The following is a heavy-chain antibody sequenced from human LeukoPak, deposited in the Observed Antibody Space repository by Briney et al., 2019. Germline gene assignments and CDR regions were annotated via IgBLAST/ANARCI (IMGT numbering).Heavy chain of an antibody. J-gene: IGHJ4*02. V-gene: IGHV1-69*01. D-gene: IGHD6-19*01. CDR1: GGTFSSYA. CDR2: IIPIFGTA. CDR3: ARDLTGSGWVDH. Sequence: SVKVSCKASGGTFSSYAISWVRQAPGQGLEWRGGIIPIFGTANYAQKFQGRVTITADESTSTAYMELSRLRSDDTAVYYCARDLTGSGWVDHWGQGTLVTVSS.